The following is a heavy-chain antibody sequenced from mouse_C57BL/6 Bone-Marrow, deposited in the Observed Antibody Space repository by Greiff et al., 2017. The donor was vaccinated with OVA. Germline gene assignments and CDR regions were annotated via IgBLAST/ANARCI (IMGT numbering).Heavy chain of an antibody. CDR3: ARGAYDSLFAY. CDR1: GYAFSSSW. V-gene: IGHV1-82*01. Sequence: QVQLQQSGPELVKPGASVKISCKASGYAFSSSWMNWVKQRPGKGLEWIGRIYPGDGDTNYNGKFKGKATLTADKSSSTAYMQLSSLKSEDSAVYFCARGAYDSLFAYWGQGTLVTVSA. J-gene: IGHJ3*01. D-gene: IGHD2-4*01. CDR2: IYPGDGDT.